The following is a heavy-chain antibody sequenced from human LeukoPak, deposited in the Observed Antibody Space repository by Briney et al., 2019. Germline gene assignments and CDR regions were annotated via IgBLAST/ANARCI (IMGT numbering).Heavy chain of an antibody. Sequence: SETLSLTCTVSGYSISSGYYWGWIRQPPGKGLEWIGSIYHSGSTYYNPSLKSRVTISVDTSKSQFSLRLSSVTAADTAVYYCASLRERSYYARGFDYWGQGILVTVSS. J-gene: IGHJ4*02. V-gene: IGHV4-38-2*02. D-gene: IGHD1-26*01. CDR1: GYSISSGYY. CDR2: IYHSGST. CDR3: ASLRERSYYARGFDY.